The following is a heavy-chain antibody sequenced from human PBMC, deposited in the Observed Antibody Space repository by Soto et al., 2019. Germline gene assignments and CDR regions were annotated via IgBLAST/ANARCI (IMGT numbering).Heavy chain of an antibody. CDR2: IYYSGST. Sequence: SETLSLTCTVSGGSISSYYWSWIRQPPGKGLEWIGYIYYSGSTNYNPSLKSRVTISVDTSKNQFSLKLSSVTAADTAVYYCARGSYDFWSGSPDGMDVWGQGTTVTSP. CDR3: ARGSYDFWSGSPDGMDV. CDR1: GGSISSYY. J-gene: IGHJ6*02. D-gene: IGHD3-3*01. V-gene: IGHV4-59*01.